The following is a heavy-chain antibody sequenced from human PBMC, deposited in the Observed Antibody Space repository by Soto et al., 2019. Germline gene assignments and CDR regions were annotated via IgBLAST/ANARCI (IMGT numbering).Heavy chain of an antibody. J-gene: IGHJ4*02. CDR2: IYYSGST. CDR1: GGSISSGGYY. Sequence: SETLSLTCTVSGGSISSGGYYWSWIRQHPGKGLEWIGYIYYSGSTYYNPSLKSRVTISVDTSKNQFSRKLSSVTAADTAVYYCARDGAYSSSFHYWGQGTLVTVSS. V-gene: IGHV4-31*03. D-gene: IGHD6-6*01. CDR3: ARDGAYSSSFHY.